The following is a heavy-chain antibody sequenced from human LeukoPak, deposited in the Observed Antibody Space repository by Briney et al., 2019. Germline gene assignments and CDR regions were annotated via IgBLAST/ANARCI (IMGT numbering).Heavy chain of an antibody. D-gene: IGHD1-26*01. V-gene: IGHV4-39*01. J-gene: IGHJ4*02. CDR1: GGSISSSSYY. CDR2: IYYSGSP. Sequence: PSETLSLTCTVSGGSISSSSYYWGWIRQPPGKGLEWIGSIYYSGSPYYNPSLKSRVPISVDTSKNQFSLKLSSVTAADTAVYYCAIILGEWELLPPDYGGQGTLVTVSS. CDR3: AIILGEWELLPPDY.